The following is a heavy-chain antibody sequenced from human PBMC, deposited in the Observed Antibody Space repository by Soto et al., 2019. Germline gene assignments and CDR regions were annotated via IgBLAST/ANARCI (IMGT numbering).Heavy chain of an antibody. D-gene: IGHD6-19*01. CDR2: ISGSGGRT. Sequence: EVQVLESGGGLVQPGGSLRLSCAASGFTFSSYAMNWVRQAPGKGLEWVSVISGSGGRTYYADSVKGRCTISRDNAKRTLYLQMNSLRAEHTAVYYCARRSSGWYFDYWGQGTLVTVSS. J-gene: IGHJ4*02. V-gene: IGHV3-23*01. CDR1: GFTFSSYA. CDR3: ARRSSGWYFDY.